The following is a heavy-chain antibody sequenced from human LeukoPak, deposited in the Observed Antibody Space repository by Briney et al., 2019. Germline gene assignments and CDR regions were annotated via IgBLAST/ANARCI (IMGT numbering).Heavy chain of an antibody. V-gene: IGHV4-38-2*02. CDR2: IYHSGRT. J-gene: IGHJ5*02. CDR1: GYSISSGYY. CDR3: AREGDSSSVGWFDP. Sequence: SETLSLTCTVSGYSISSGYYWGWIRQPPGKGLEWIGNIYHSGRTYYNPSLKSRVTISVDTSKNQFSLKLTSVTAADTAVYYCAREGDSSSVGWFDPWGQGTLVTVSS. D-gene: IGHD6-13*01.